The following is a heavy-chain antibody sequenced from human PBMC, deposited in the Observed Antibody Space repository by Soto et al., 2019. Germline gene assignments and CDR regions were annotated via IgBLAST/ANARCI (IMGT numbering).Heavy chain of an antibody. V-gene: IGHV1-69*06. CDR1: EHTFNNLA. CDR2: VRPLSGTP. CDR3: ARLFDLALLPPGYGVDV. D-gene: IGHD3-3*01. Sequence: QLQVVQSGAELKKPGSSVKFSCKAAEHTFNNLAVAWVRQAPGQGLEWMGGVRPLSGTPKIAQIFQGRVTITAATSANTVYMELHRLTSDDTAVYYCARLFDLALLPPGYGVDVWGQGPNVTVPS. J-gene: IGHJ6*02.